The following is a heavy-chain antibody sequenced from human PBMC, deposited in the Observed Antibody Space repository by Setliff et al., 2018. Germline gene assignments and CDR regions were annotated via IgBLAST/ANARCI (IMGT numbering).Heavy chain of an antibody. CDR3: ATFRGYTYGYDY. CDR1: GFTFKTYS. CDR2: ISGYNSNT. V-gene: IGHV1-18*01. D-gene: IGHD5-18*01. J-gene: IGHJ4*02. Sequence: KVSCKASGFTFKTYSFSWIRQAPGQGLEWVGWISGYNSNTIYAQNFQGRVTMTTDASTNTAYMELRSLGSDDTAVYYCATFRGYTYGYDYWGQGTLVTVSS.